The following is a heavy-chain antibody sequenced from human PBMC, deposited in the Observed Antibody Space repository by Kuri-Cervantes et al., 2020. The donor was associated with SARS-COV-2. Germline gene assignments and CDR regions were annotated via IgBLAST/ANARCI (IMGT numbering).Heavy chain of an antibody. Sequence: WVRQAPGKGLEWIGSIYYSGSTYYNPSLKSRVTISVDTSKNQFSLKLSSVTAADTAVYYCARDCSSTSCYPSPWYFELWGRGTLVTVSS. CDR3: ARDCSSTSCYPSPWYFEL. CDR2: IYYSGST. D-gene: IGHD2-2*01. V-gene: IGHV4-39*07. J-gene: IGHJ2*01.